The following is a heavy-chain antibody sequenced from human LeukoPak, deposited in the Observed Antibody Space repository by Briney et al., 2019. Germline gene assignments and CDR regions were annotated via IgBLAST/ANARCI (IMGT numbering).Heavy chain of an antibody. Sequence: ASVKVSCKASGYTFISYGISWVRQAPGQGLEWTGWISAYNGNTNYAQKLQGRVTMTRDTSTSTAYMELRSLRSDDTAVYYCARDIRPYYDFWSGYEYFQHWGQGTLVTVSS. CDR3: ARDIRPYYDFWSGYEYFQH. D-gene: IGHD3-3*01. CDR2: ISAYNGNT. V-gene: IGHV1-18*01. J-gene: IGHJ1*01. CDR1: GYTFISYG.